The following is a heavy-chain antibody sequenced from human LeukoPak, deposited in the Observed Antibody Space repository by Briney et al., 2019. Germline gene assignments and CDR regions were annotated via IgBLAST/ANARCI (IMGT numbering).Heavy chain of an antibody. CDR1: GFTFSSYS. V-gene: IGHV3-21*04. J-gene: IGHJ4*02. CDR2: ISSSSSYI. D-gene: IGHD4-23*01. Sequence: GGSLRLSCAASGFTFSSYSMNWVRQAPGKGLEWVSSISSSSSYIYYADSVKGRFTISRDNAKNSLYLQMNSLRTEDTALYYCAKATGRNYGGHFDYWGQGTLVTVSS. CDR3: AKATGRNYGGHFDY.